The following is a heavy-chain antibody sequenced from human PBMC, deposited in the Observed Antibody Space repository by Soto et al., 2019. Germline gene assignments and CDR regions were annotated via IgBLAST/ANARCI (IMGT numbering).Heavy chain of an antibody. Sequence: SETLSLTCTVSGGPISSYYWSWIRQPPGKGLEWIGYIYYSGSTNYNPSLKSRVTISVDTSKNQFSLKLSSVTAADTAAYYCARTYCSSTSCFLFDPWGQGTLVTV. CDR3: ARTYCSSTSCFLFDP. CDR1: GGPISSYY. D-gene: IGHD2-2*01. J-gene: IGHJ5*02. V-gene: IGHV4-59*08. CDR2: IYYSGST.